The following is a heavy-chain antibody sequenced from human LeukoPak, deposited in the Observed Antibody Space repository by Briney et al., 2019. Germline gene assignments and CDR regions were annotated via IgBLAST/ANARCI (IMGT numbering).Heavy chain of an antibody. D-gene: IGHD3-10*01. Sequence: GGSLRLSCAASGFTFDDYAMHWVRHAPGKGLEWVSGISWNSGSIVYADSVKGRFTISRDNAKNSLYLQMNSLRAEDTALYYCAKGTGSYYDFCLDYWGQGTLVTVSS. CDR1: GFTFDDYA. J-gene: IGHJ4*02. CDR2: ISWNSGSI. V-gene: IGHV3-9*01. CDR3: AKGTGSYYDFCLDY.